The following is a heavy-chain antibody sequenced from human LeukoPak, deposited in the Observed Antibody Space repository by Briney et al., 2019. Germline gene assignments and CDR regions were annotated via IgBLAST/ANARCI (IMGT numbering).Heavy chain of an antibody. Sequence: PGGSLRLFCAASGFTFSSYAMSWVRQAPGKGLEWVSAISGSGGSTYYADSVKGRFTISRDNSKNTLYLQMNSLRAEDTAVYYCAKDPYYDSSGDDYWGQGTLVTVSS. CDR2: ISGSGGST. CDR3: AKDPYYDSSGDDY. CDR1: GFTFSSYA. J-gene: IGHJ4*02. D-gene: IGHD3-22*01. V-gene: IGHV3-23*01.